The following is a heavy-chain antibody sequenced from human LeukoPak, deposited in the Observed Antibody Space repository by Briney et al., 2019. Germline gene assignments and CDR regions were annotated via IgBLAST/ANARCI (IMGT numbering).Heavy chain of an antibody. CDR2: IRYDGSNK. D-gene: IGHD1-7*01. Sequence: GGSLRLSCAASGFTFSSYAMHWVRQAPGKGLEWVAFIRYDGSNKYYADSVKGRFTISRDNSKNTLYLQMNSLRAEDTAVYYCAKGTGTSFDYWGQGTLVTVSS. CDR1: GFTFSSYA. CDR3: AKGTGTSFDY. J-gene: IGHJ4*02. V-gene: IGHV3-30*02.